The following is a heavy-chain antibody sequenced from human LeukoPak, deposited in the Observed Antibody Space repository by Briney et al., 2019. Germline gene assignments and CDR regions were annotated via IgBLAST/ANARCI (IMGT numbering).Heavy chain of an antibody. Sequence: GSLRLSCAASGFTFSDYYMSWIRQPPGKGLEWIGSIYYSGSTYYNPSLKSRVTISVDTSKNQFSLKLSSVTAADTAVYYCARQGLLQTGYFDYWGQGTLVTVSS. CDR1: GFTFSDYY. CDR2: IYYSGST. D-gene: IGHD2-21*02. J-gene: IGHJ4*02. V-gene: IGHV4-39*01. CDR3: ARQGLLQTGYFDY.